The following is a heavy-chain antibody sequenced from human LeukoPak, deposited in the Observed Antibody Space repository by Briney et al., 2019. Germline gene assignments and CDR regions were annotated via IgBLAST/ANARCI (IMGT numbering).Heavy chain of an antibody. Sequence: GGSLRLSCAASGFTFSSYAMSWVRQAPGKGLEWVSAISGSGANTYYADSVKGRFTISRDNSKNTLYLQMNSLRAEDTAVYYCARGLAYCGGDCYSEALGGMDVWGQGTTVTVSS. CDR3: ARGLAYCGGDCYSEALGGMDV. J-gene: IGHJ6*02. D-gene: IGHD2-21*02. V-gene: IGHV3-23*01. CDR2: ISGSGANT. CDR1: GFTFSSYA.